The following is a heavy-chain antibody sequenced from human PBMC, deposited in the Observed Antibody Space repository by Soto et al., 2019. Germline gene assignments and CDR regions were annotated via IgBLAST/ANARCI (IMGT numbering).Heavy chain of an antibody. J-gene: IGHJ4*02. CDR1: GFTFSSYA. Sequence: GGSLRLSCAASGFTFSSYAMHWVRQAPGKGLEWVAVISYDGSNKYYADSVKGRFTISRDNSKNTLYLQMNSLRAEDTAVYYCAKDRAITMIVVGLDYWGQGTLVTVSS. D-gene: IGHD3-22*01. V-gene: IGHV3-30-3*01. CDR2: ISYDGSNK. CDR3: AKDRAITMIVVGLDY.